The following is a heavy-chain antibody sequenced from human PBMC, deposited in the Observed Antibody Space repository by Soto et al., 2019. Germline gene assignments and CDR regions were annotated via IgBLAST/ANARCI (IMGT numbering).Heavy chain of an antibody. J-gene: IGHJ6*03. CDR1: GFTFSSYW. V-gene: IGHV3-74*01. CDR3: ARGEAARPTHYYYMDV. D-gene: IGHD6-6*01. Sequence: GGSLRLSCAASGFTFSSYWMHWVRQAPGKGLVWVSRINSDGSSTSYADSVKGRFTISRDNAKNTLYLQMNSLRAEDTAVYYCARGEAARPTHYYYMDVWGKGTTVTVSS. CDR2: INSDGSST.